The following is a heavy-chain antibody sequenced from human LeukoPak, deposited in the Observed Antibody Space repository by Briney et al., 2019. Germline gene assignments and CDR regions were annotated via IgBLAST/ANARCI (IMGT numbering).Heavy chain of an antibody. V-gene: IGHV1-2*02. CDR1: GYTFTDYY. CDR3: ARDRDYSNTERGFDY. Sequence: VASVKVSCETSGYTFTDYYIHWVRQAPGQGLEWMGWINPNSGETNSAQKFQGRVTMTGDTSISTAYMELRRVTSDDTAVYYCARDRDYSNTERGFDYWGQGTLVTVSS. J-gene: IGHJ4*02. D-gene: IGHD4-11*01. CDR2: INPNSGET.